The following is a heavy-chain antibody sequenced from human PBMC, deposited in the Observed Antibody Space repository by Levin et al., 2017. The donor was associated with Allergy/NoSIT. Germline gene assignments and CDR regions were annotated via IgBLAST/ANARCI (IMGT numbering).Heavy chain of an antibody. J-gene: IGHJ3*01. Sequence: GGSLRLSCEGSGFTFGHYAIHWVRQAPGKRLEWLTVILYDGRNQYYEDSVRGRFFISRDNSANIVHLQMNSLRPEDTAIYYCARDQGARYCNRGSCTAFRAFDLWGRGTMLTVSS. CDR1: GFTFGHYA. CDR2: ILYDGRNQ. V-gene: IGHV3-33*01. D-gene: IGHD1-26*01. CDR3: ARDQGARYCNRGSCTAFRAFDL.